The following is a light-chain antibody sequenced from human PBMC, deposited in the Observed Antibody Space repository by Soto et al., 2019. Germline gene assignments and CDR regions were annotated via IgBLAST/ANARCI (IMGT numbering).Light chain of an antibody. CDR1: SSKIGAGYD. V-gene: IGLV1-40*01. J-gene: IGLJ2*01. CDR3: QSYVIRLSGSRV. Sequence: QSVLTQPPSVSGAPGQRVTISCTGSSSKIGAGYDVHWYQQLPGTAPKLLIYGNSIRPSGVPDRFSGSKSGTSASLAITGLQAEAEADYYCQSYVIRLSGSRVFGGGTQLTVL. CDR2: GNS.